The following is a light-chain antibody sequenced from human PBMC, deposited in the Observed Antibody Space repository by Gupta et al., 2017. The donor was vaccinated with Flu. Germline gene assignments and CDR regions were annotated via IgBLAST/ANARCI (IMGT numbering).Light chain of an antibody. CDR1: KLGDKY. J-gene: IGLJ3*02. V-gene: IGLV3-1*01. Sequence: SYELAQPPSVSVSPGQTASITCSGDKLGDKYACWYQQKPGQSPVLVIYQDNRRPSGIPERFSGSNSGINATLTISGTQAMDEADYYCQAWDSTTWVFGGGIKLTVL. CDR3: QAWDSTTWV. CDR2: QDN.